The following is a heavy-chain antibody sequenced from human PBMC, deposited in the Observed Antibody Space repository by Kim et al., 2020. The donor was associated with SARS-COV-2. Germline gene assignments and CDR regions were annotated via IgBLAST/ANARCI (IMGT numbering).Heavy chain of an antibody. Sequence: TRYSPSFQGQVTFSADKSDSTAYLQWSSLKASDTAMYYCARHNGVGAFDIWGQGTMVTVSS. CDR3: ARHNGVGAFDI. V-gene: IGHV5-51*01. CDR2: T. J-gene: IGHJ3*02.